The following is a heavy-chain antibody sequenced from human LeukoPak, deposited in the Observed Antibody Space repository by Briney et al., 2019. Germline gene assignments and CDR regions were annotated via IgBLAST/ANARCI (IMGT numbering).Heavy chain of an antibody. V-gene: IGHV3-23*01. CDR3: AREYDFWSGTDY. CDR2: ISGSGGST. CDR1: GFTFSSYA. D-gene: IGHD3-3*01. J-gene: IGHJ4*02. Sequence: PGGSLRLSCVASGFTFSSYAMSWVRQAPGKGLEWVSAISGSGGSTYYADSVKGRFTISRDNSKNTLYLQMNSLRAEDTAVYYCAREYDFWSGTDYWGQGTLVTVSS.